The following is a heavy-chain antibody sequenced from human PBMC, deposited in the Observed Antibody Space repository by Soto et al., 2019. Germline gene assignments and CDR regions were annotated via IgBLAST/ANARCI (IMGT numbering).Heavy chain of an antibody. CDR2: ISAHNGNT. CDR3: ARGRYGDY. Sequence: QVHLVQSGAEVKTLGASVKVSCKGSGYAFTTYGITWVRQAPGQGLEWMGWISAHNGNTNYAQKLQGRVTVTRDTSTSTAYMELRSLRSDDTAVYYCARGRYGDYWGQGALVTVSS. D-gene: IGHD1-1*01. V-gene: IGHV1-18*01. J-gene: IGHJ4*02. CDR1: GYAFTTYG.